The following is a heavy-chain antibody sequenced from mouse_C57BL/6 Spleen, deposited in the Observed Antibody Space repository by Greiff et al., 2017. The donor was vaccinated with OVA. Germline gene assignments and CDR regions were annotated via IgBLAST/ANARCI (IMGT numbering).Heavy chain of an antibody. CDR2: ISDGGSYT. J-gene: IGHJ2*01. V-gene: IGHV5-4*01. D-gene: IGHD1-1*01. CDR1: GFTFSSYA. CDR3: AREGGSSYGYFDY. Sequence: VQLKESGGGLVKPGGSLKLSCAASGFTFSSYAMSWVRQTPEKRLEWVATISDGGSYTYYPDNVKGRFTISRDNAKNNLYLQMSHLKSEDTAMYYCAREGGSSYGYFDYWGQGTTLTVSS.